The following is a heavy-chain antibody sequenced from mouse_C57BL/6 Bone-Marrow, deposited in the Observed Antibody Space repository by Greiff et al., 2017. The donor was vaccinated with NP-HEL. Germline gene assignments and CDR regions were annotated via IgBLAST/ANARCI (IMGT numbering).Heavy chain of an antibody. V-gene: IGHV2-2*01. CDR3: ARKENPLGTMDY. Sequence: QVQLKQSGPGLVQPSQSLSITCTVSGFSLSNYGVHWVRQSPGKGLEWLGVIWSGGITDYNTAFTSRLSISRDTSKSQVFFKMSSLHADCTAIYYCARKENPLGTMDYWGQGTSVTVSS. CDR1: GFSLSNYG. CDR2: IWSGGIT. J-gene: IGHJ4*01.